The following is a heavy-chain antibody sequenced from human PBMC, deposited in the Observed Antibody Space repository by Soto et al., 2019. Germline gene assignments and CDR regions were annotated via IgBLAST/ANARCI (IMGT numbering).Heavy chain of an antibody. Sequence: SLRLSCAASGFTFSSYGMHWVRQAPGKGLEWVAVIWYDGSNKYYADSVKGRFTISRDNSKNTLYLQMNSLRAEDTAVYYCARERELGTCLYGMDVWGQGTTVTVSS. CDR3: ARERELGTCLYGMDV. D-gene: IGHD3-10*01. V-gene: IGHV3-33*01. CDR1: GFTFSSYG. J-gene: IGHJ6*02. CDR2: IWYDGSNK.